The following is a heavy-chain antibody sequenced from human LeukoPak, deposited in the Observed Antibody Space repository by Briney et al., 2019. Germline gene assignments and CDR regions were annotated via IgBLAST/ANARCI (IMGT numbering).Heavy chain of an antibody. CDR3: ARDLVGATPLGY. CDR2: VSNNGSNQ. Sequence: AGGSLRLSCAASGFTFTYYAMHWVHQAPGKGLEWVSVVSNNGSNQDYTDSVKGRFIISRDDSKSTVYLQMNSLRAEDTAVYYCARDLVGATPLGYWGQGTLVTVSS. CDR1: GFTFTYYA. V-gene: IGHV3-30-3*01. J-gene: IGHJ4*02. D-gene: IGHD1-26*01.